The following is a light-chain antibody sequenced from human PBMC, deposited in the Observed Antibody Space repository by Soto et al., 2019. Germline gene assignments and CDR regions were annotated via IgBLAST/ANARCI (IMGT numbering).Light chain of an antibody. CDR1: SSDVGGYKF. CDR2: EVN. Sequence: QSVLTQPASVSASPGQSITISCTGTSSDVGGYKFVSWYQHHPGKAPKLMIYEVNNRPSGVSNRFSGSKSGNTASLTISGLQPEDEADYYCLSYTIANTRVFGGGTKLTVL. CDR3: LSYTIANTRV. J-gene: IGLJ3*02. V-gene: IGLV2-14*01.